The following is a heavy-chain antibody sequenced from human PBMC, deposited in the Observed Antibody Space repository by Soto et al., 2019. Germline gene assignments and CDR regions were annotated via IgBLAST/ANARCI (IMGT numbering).Heavy chain of an antibody. CDR1: GGSISSGGYY. D-gene: IGHD3-9*01. CDR2: IYYSGST. Sequence: TLSLTWTVSGGSISSGGYYWSWIRQHPGKGLEWIGDIYYSGSTYYNPSLKSRVTISVYTSKNQFSLKLSSVTAADTAVYYCERERYHDILPPVNYFDYWGQEPLVTVPS. V-gene: IGHV4-31*02. J-gene: IGHJ4*02. CDR3: ERERYHDILPPVNYFDY.